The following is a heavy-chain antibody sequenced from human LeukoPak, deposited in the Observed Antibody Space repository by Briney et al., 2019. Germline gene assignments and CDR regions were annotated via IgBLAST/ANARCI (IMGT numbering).Heavy chain of an antibody. CDR2: ISYSGST. CDR3: ARVTPGYTGGGADYYYMDV. Sequence: SETLSLTCTVSGGSVSSGYHYWSWIRQPPGKNLEWIGYISYSGSTSYNPSLESRVSTSVDTSKNQFSLKLNSVTAADTAIYYCARVTPGYTGGGADYYYMDVWGKGTTVTVSS. D-gene: IGHD6-25*01. CDR1: GGSVSSGYHY. J-gene: IGHJ6*03. V-gene: IGHV4-30-4*08.